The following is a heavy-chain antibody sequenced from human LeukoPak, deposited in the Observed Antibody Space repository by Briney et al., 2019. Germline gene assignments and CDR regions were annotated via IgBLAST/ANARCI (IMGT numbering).Heavy chain of an antibody. CDR1: GGSISSYY. Sequence: PSETLSLICTVSGGSISSYYWSWIRQPPGKGLEWIGYIYYSGSTNYNPSLKSRVTISVDTSKNQFSLKLSSVAAADTAVYYCARGHLKANWNDGWNYWGQGTLVTVSS. CDR3: ARGHLKANWNDGWNY. CDR2: IYYSGST. D-gene: IGHD1-1*01. J-gene: IGHJ4*02. V-gene: IGHV4-59*01.